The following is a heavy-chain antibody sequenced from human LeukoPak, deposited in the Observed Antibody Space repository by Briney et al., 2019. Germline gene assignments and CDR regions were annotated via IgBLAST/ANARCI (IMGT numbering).Heavy chain of an antibody. J-gene: IGHJ6*02. CDR1: GGSISSYY. V-gene: IGHV4-59*01. Sequence: SETLSLTCTVSGGSISSYYWSWIRQPQGKGLEWIGYIYYIGSTNYNPSPKSRVTISVDTSKNQFSLKLSSVTAADTAVYYCARVRYYDSSGYYRYYYGMDVWGQGTTVTVSS. CDR3: ARVRYYDSSGYYRYYYGMDV. CDR2: IYYIGST. D-gene: IGHD3-22*01.